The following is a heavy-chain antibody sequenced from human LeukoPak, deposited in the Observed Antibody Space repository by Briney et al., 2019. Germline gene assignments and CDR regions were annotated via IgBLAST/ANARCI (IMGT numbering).Heavy chain of an antibody. D-gene: IGHD6-19*01. CDR1: GFIFSNYA. J-gene: IGHJ4*02. V-gene: IGHV3-23*01. Sequence: PGGSLRLSCAASGFIFSNYAMSWVRQAPGKGLEWVSAISGSGGSTYYADSVKGRFTISRDNSKNTLYLQMNSLRAEDTAVYYCAKAPDYSSGWYAYWGQGTLVTVSS. CDR2: ISGSGGST. CDR3: AKAPDYSSGWYAY.